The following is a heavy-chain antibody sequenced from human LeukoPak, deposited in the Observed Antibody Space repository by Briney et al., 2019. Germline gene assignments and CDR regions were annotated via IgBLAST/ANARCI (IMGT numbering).Heavy chain of an antibody. CDR2: IYTSGST. CDR3: ARAVGSSESNWFDP. D-gene: IGHD1-26*01. Sequence: SETLSLTCTVSGGSISSGSYYWSWIRQPAGKGLEWIGRIYTSGSTNYNPSLKSRVTMSVDRSKNQFSLKLSSVTAADTAVYYCARAVGSSESNWFDPWGQGALVTVS. V-gene: IGHV4-61*02. J-gene: IGHJ5*02. CDR1: GGSISSGSYY.